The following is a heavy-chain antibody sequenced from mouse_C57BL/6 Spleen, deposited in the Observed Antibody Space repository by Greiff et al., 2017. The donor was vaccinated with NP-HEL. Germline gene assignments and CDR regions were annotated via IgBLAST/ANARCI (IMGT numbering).Heavy chain of an antibody. D-gene: IGHD1-1*01. CDR1: GYTFTSYW. J-gene: IGHJ2*01. CDR3: ARRDYGSSPYFDY. Sequence: QVQLQQPGAELVRPGSSVKLSCKASGYTFTSYWMHWVKQRPIQGLEWIGNIDPSDSETHYNQKFKDKATLTVDKSSSTAYMQLSSLTSEDSAVYYCARRDYGSSPYFDYWGQGTTRTVSS. V-gene: IGHV1-52*01. CDR2: IDPSDSET.